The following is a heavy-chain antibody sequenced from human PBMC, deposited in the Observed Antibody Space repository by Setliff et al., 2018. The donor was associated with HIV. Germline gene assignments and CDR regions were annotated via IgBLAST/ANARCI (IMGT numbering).Heavy chain of an antibody. CDR2: IYSGGST. CDR1: GFTVSSNY. V-gene: IGHV3-66*01. CDR3: ARDNVAVRDWYFDY. D-gene: IGHD6-6*01. J-gene: IGHJ4*02. Sequence: GGSLRLSCAASGFTVSSNYMSWVRQAPGKGPEWVSVIYSGGSTYYADSVKGRFTISRDNSKNTLYLQMNSLRAEDTAVYYCARDNVAVRDWYFDYWGQGTLVTVSS.